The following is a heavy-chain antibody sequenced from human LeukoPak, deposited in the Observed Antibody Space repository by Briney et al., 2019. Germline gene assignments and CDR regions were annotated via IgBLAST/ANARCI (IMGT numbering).Heavy chain of an antibody. CDR2: ISAYNGNT. CDR3: ATVFFYGSGSSEYYFDY. D-gene: IGHD3-10*01. V-gene: IGHV1-18*01. Sequence: ASVKVSCKASGYTFTSYGISWVRQAPGQGLEWMGWISAYNGNTNYAQKLQGRVTMTEDTSTDTAYMELSSLRSEDTAVYYCATVFFYGSGSSEYYFDYWGQGTLVTVSS. CDR1: GYTFTSYG. J-gene: IGHJ4*02.